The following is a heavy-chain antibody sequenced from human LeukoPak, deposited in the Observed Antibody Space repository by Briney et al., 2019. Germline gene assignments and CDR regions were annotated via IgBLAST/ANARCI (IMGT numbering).Heavy chain of an antibody. D-gene: IGHD2-15*01. CDR1: GFTFSNYG. Sequence: AGGSLRLSCAASGFTFSNYGMYWLRQAPGMGLEWVAYISSDGSYKNYGDSVKGRFTISRDNSKNTLYLQMNSLRAEDTAVYYCANIGYCSGGSCYDVYWGQGTLVTVSS. J-gene: IGHJ4*02. V-gene: IGHV3-30*04. CDR3: ANIGYCSGGSCYDVY. CDR2: ISSDGSYK.